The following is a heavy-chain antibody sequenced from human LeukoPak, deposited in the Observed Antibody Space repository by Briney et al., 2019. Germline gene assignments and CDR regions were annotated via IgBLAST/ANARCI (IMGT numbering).Heavy chain of an antibody. CDR1: GGSFSGYY. V-gene: IGHV4-34*01. D-gene: IGHD5-12*01. J-gene: IGHJ4*02. CDR2: INHSGST. CDR3: ARLNIAGGFDY. Sequence: PSETLSLTCAVYGGSFSGYYWSWIRQPPGKGLEWIGEINHSGSTNYNPSLKSRVTILVDTSKNQFSLRLSSVTAADTAMYYCARLNIAGGFDYWGQGTPVTVSS.